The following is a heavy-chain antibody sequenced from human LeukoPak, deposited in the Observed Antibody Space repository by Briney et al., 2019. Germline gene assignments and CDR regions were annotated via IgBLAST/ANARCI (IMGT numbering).Heavy chain of an antibody. V-gene: IGHV4-39*01. J-gene: IGHJ4*02. Sequence: PSETLSLTCTVSGGSISSSSYYWGWIRQPPGKGLEWIGSIYYSGSTSYNPSLKSRVTISLVTSNNQFSLNLSSVTAADTAVYYCGSRIGYCSGGSCPRFDYWGQGTLVAVSS. CDR3: GSRIGYCSGGSCPRFDY. CDR1: GGSISSSSYY. D-gene: IGHD2-15*01. CDR2: IYYSGST.